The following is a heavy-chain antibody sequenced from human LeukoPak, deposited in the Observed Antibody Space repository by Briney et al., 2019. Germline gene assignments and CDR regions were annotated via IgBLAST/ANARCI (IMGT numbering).Heavy chain of an antibody. CDR1: GYTFTSYD. CDR2: MNPNSGNT. D-gene: IGHD3-10*01. V-gene: IGHV1-8*01. Sequence: ASVKVSCKASGYTFTSYDINWVRQATGQGLEWMGWMNPNSGNTGYAQKFQDRVTMTRNTSISTAYMELSSLRSEDTAVYYCARDFFNYYGKGTWGQGTLVTVSS. CDR3: ARDFFNYYGKGT. J-gene: IGHJ5*02.